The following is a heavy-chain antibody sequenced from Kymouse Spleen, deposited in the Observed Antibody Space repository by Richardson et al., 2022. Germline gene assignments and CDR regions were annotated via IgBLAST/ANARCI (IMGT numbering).Heavy chain of an antibody. J-gene: IGHJ4*02. CDR3: ARQGYYYDSSGYY. V-gene: IGHV4-39*01. CDR2: IYYSGST. Sequence: QLQLQESGPGLVKPSETLSLTCTVSGGSISSSSYYWGWIRQPPGKGLEWIGSIYYSGSTYYNPSLKSRVTISVDTSKNQFSLKLSSVTAADTAVYYCARQGYYYDSSGYYWGQGTLVTVSS. D-gene: IGHD3-22*01. CDR1: GGSISSSSYY.